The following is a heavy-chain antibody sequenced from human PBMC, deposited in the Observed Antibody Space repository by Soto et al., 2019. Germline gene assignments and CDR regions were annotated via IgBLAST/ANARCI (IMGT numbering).Heavy chain of an antibody. V-gene: IGHV3-33*01. Sequence: QVQLVGSGGGVVQPGRSLRLSCAVSGFTFSSYGMNWVRQAPGKGLEWVAAIYYDGSNKYYADSVRGRFTISRDNFKNTLYLHMNSLRAEDTAVYYCARDSKDDSSGYYAGFDYWVQGTLVTVSS. D-gene: IGHD3-22*01. CDR2: IYYDGSNK. CDR3: ARDSKDDSSGYYAGFDY. CDR1: GFTFSSYG. J-gene: IGHJ4*02.